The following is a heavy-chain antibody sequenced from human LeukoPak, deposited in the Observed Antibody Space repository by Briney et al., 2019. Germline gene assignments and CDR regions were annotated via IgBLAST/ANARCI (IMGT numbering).Heavy chain of an antibody. J-gene: IGHJ5*02. CDR3: ARVVAAAVINWFDP. D-gene: IGHD6-13*01. Sequence: ASVKVSCKATGYTFTSYGISWVRQAPGQGLEWMGWISAYNGNTNYAQKLQGRVTMTTDTSTSTAYMELRSLRSDDTAVYYCARVVAAAVINWFDPWGQGTLVTVSS. CDR1: GYTFTSYG. CDR2: ISAYNGNT. V-gene: IGHV1-18*01.